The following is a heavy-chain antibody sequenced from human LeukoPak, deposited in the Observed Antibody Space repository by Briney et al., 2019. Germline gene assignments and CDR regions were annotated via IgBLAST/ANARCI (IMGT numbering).Heavy chain of an antibody. D-gene: IGHD2/OR15-2a*01. CDR2: IYYSGST. CDR3: ARHLSASDAFDI. Sequence: KPSETLSLTCTVSGGSISSSTYYWGWIRQPPGKGLEWIGSIYYSGSTNYHPSLKSRVTISVDTSNNQSSLKLSSVTAADTALYYCARHLSASDAFDIWGQGTMVTVSS. CDR1: GGSISSSTYY. J-gene: IGHJ3*02. V-gene: IGHV4-39*01.